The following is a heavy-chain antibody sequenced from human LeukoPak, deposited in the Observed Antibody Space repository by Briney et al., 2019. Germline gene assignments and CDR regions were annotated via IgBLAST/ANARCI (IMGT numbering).Heavy chain of an antibody. CDR1: GFTFSSYA. CDR2: ISGSGGST. V-gene: IGHV3-23*01. J-gene: IGHJ4*02. Sequence: GGSLRLSCAASGFTFSSYAMSWVRQAPGKGLEWVSAISGSGGSTYYADSVKGRFTISRDNSKNTLYLQMNSLRAEDTAVYYCAKVGGEGYCSSTSCYGDYWGQGTLVTVSS. CDR3: AKVGGEGYCSSTSCYGDY. D-gene: IGHD2-2*01.